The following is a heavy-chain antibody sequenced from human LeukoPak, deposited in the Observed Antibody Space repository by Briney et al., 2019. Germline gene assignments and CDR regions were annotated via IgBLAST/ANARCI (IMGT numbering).Heavy chain of an antibody. D-gene: IGHD2-15*01. CDR3: AVKGYCSGGSCYPLLFDP. CDR1: GYTFTSYG. V-gene: IGHV1-18*01. Sequence: AASVKVSCKASGYTFTSYGISWVRQAPGQGLEWMGWISAYNGNTNYAQKLQGRVTMTTDTSTSTAYMELRSLRSDDTAVYYCAVKGYCSGGSCYPLLFDPWGQGTLVTVSS. J-gene: IGHJ5*02. CDR2: ISAYNGNT.